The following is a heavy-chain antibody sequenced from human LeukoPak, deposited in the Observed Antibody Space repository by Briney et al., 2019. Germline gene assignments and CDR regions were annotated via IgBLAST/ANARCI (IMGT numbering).Heavy chain of an antibody. V-gene: IGHV4-59*01. CDR3: ARDKWGAFVT. J-gene: IGHJ5*02. D-gene: IGHD7-27*01. CDR2: IHYSGST. CDR1: GGSNSSYY. Sequence: PSETLSLTCTVSGGSNSSYYWSWIRQPPGKGLEWIGYIHYSGSTNYNPSLKSRVTISVDTSKNQFSLKLSSVTAADTAVYYCARDKWGAFVTWGQGTLVAVSS.